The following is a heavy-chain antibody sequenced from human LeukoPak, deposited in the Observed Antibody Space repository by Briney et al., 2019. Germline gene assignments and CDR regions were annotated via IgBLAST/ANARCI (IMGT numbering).Heavy chain of an antibody. Sequence: GASVKVSRKASGYTFTSYGISWVRQAPGQGLEWMGWISAYNGNTNYAQKLQGRVTMTTDTSTSTAYMELRSLRSDDTAVYYCARDSAFYYGGRYGMDVWGQGTTVTVSS. CDR3: ARDSAFYYGGRYGMDV. CDR2: ISAYNGNT. CDR1: GYTFTSYG. J-gene: IGHJ6*02. D-gene: IGHD4-23*01. V-gene: IGHV1-18*01.